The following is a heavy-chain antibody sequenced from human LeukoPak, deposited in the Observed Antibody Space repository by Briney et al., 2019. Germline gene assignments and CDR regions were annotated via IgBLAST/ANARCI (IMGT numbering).Heavy chain of an antibody. CDR3: ARGHNYAADF. Sequence: ESLKISCKVSGFLFTSFWIGWVRQMPGKGLEWMGLIYPSDSDTRYTPAFQGQVTISADRSISTAYLQWSSLKAPDTAIYYCARGHNYAADFWAQGTLVTVSS. J-gene: IGHJ4*02. D-gene: IGHD5-18*01. CDR2: IYPSDSDT. V-gene: IGHV5-51*01. CDR1: GFLFTSFW.